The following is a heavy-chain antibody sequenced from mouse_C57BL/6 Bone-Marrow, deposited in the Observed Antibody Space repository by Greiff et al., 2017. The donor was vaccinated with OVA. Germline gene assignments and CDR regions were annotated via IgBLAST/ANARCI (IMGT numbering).Heavy chain of an antibody. J-gene: IGHJ3*01. Sequence: DVQLVESGGGLVKPGGSLKLSCAASGFTFSSYAMSWVRQTPEKRLEWVATISDGGSYTYYPDNVKGRFTISRDNAKNNLYLQMSHLKSEDTAMYYCARDAGYDVWFAYWGQGTLVTVSA. CDR1: GFTFSSYA. CDR2: ISDGGSYT. CDR3: ARDAGYDVWFAY. V-gene: IGHV5-4*01. D-gene: IGHD2-2*01.